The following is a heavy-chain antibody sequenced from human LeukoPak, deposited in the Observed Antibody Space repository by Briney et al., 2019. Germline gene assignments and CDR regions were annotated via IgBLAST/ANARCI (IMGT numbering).Heavy chain of an antibody. D-gene: IGHD4-23*01. CDR1: GFTFSSYA. CDR2: ISGSGGST. Sequence: PGGSLRLSCAASGFTFSSYAMSWVRQAPGKGLEWVSAISGSGGSTYYADSVKGRFTISRDNSKNTLYLQMNSLRAEDTAVYYCARVPGVTRYFDSWGQGILVTVSS. J-gene: IGHJ4*02. V-gene: IGHV3-23*01. CDR3: ARVPGVTRYFDS.